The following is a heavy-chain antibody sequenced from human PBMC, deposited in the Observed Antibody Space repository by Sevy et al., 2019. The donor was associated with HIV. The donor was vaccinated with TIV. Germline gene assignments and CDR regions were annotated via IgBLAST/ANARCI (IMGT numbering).Heavy chain of an antibody. CDR3: ARDPGRTGFDF. Sequence: GGSLRLSCAASGFTFSSYWMSWVRQAPGKGLEWVANIKQDGNEKYYVDSVKGRFTVSRDNAKNSLSLQMNSLRAEDTAVYYCARDPGRTGFDFWGQGTLVTVSS. CDR2: IKQDGNEK. V-gene: IGHV3-7*03. D-gene: IGHD1-1*01. CDR1: GFTFSSYW. J-gene: IGHJ4*02.